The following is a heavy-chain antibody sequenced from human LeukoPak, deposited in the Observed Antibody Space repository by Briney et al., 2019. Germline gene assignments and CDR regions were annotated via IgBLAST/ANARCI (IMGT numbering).Heavy chain of an antibody. V-gene: IGHV3-9*01. CDR2: ISWNSGSI. CDR1: GFTFDDYA. CDR3: ARWDYYYGMDV. J-gene: IGHJ6*02. D-gene: IGHD5-24*01. Sequence: GRSLRLSCAASGFTFDDYAMHWVRQAPGKGLEWVSGISWNSGSIGYADSVKGRFTISRDNAKNSLYLQMNSLRAEDTAVYYCARWDYYYGMDVWGQGTTVTVSS.